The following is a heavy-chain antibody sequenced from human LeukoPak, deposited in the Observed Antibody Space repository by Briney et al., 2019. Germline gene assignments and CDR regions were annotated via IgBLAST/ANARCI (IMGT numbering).Heavy chain of an antibody. CDR3: AKDLSSTSCCPNYYYYGMVV. CDR2: ISGRGGST. J-gene: IGHJ6*02. D-gene: IGHD2-2*01. CDR1: GFTFSSYA. V-gene: IGHV3-23*01. Sequence: PGGSLRLSCAASGFTFSSYAMSWVRQAPGKGLEWVSAISGRGGSTYYADSVKGRFTISRDNSKNTLYLQMNSLRAEDTAVYYCAKDLSSTSCCPNYYYYGMVVWGQGTTVTVSS.